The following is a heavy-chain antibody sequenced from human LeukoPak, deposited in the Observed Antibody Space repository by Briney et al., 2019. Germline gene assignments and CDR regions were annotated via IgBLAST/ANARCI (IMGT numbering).Heavy chain of an antibody. V-gene: IGHV3-23*01. CDR1: GFIFSGYA. CDR2: ISGSGGNT. J-gene: IGHJ3*02. D-gene: IGHD4-17*01. Sequence: PGGSLRLSCEVSGFIFSGYAMTWVRQAPGKGLEWVSGISGSGGNTYYADSVKGRFTISRVNSKNTLYLQMNSLRIEDTAVYCCARYSRYGDIPRGAFDIWGQGTMVTVSS. CDR3: ARYSRYGDIPRGAFDI.